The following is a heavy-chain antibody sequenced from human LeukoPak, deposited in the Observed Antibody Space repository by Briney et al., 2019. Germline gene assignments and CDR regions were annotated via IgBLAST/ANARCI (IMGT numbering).Heavy chain of an antibody. D-gene: IGHD3/OR15-3a*01. CDR1: GYTFTSYA. CDR2: INAGNGNT. V-gene: IGHV1-3*01. Sequence: ASVTVFCTASGYTFTSYAMHWVRQAPEKRINGMGWINAGNGNTKYSQKFQGRVTITRDTSASTAYMELSSLRSEDTAVYYCAREGLVGYFDYWGQGTLVTVSS. CDR3: AREGLVGYFDY. J-gene: IGHJ4*02.